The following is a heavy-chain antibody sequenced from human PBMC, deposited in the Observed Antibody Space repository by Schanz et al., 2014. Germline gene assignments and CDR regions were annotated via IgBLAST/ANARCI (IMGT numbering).Heavy chain of an antibody. Sequence: QVQLVQSGAEVKKPGASVKVSCKASGYTFTTYYMLWVRQAPGQGLEWMGRIIPILGIANYAQKFQGRVTITADRSTSTAYMELSSLRSEDTGMYYCARGDPVAGLDYWGRGTLVTVSS. V-gene: IGHV1-69*04. CDR2: IIPILGIA. CDR1: GYTFTTYY. J-gene: IGHJ4*02. CDR3: ARGDPVAGLDY.